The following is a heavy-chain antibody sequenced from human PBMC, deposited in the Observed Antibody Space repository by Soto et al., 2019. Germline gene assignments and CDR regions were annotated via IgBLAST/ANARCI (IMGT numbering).Heavy chain of an antibody. D-gene: IGHD3-10*01. Sequence: LKISCKGSGYSLTSYWICWVRQMPGKGLEWMGIIYPGDSDTRYSPSLQGQVTISADKSISTAYLQWSSLKASDTAMYYCARQVTMVQGTPYGMDVWGQGTTVTVYS. J-gene: IGHJ6*02. CDR3: ARQVTMVQGTPYGMDV. CDR1: GYSLTSYW. V-gene: IGHV5-51*01. CDR2: IYPGDSDT.